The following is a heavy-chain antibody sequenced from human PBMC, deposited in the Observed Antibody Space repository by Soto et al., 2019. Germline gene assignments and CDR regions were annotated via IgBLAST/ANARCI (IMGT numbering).Heavy chain of an antibody. CDR1: GFTFSSYA. CDR3: ANFAAAGTGGFDY. CDR2: ISGSGGST. J-gene: IGHJ4*02. D-gene: IGHD6-13*01. Sequence: EVQLLESGGGLVQPGGSLRLSCAASGFTFSSYAMSWVRQAPGKGLEWVSAISGSGGSTYYADSVKGRFTISRDNSKNTLYLQMNSLRAEETAVDYCANFAAAGTGGFDYWGQGTLVTVSS. V-gene: IGHV3-23*01.